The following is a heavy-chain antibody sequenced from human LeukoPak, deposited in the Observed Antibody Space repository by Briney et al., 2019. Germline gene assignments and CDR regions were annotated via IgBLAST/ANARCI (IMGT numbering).Heavy chain of an antibody. D-gene: IGHD3-10*01. CDR2: ISSSGSA. CDR1: GGSISTSTYY. J-gene: IGHJ5*02. Sequence: SETLSLTCTVSGGSISTSTYYWGWIRQPPGQGQEWIATISSSGSAYYTASLKSRVAISVDTSKNQFSLKLSSVTAADTAVYYCARHLKHLGSGNSLNWFDPWGQGTLVTVSS. CDR3: ARHLKHLGSGNSLNWFDP. V-gene: IGHV4-39*01.